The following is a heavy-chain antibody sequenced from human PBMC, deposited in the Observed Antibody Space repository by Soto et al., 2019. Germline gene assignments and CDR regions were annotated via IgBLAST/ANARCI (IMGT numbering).Heavy chain of an antibody. CDR2: ISGSGGST. V-gene: IGHV3-23*01. D-gene: IGHD2-2*01. CDR1: GFTFSSYA. Sequence: EVQLLESGGGLVQPGGSLRLSCAASGFTFSSYAMSWVRQAPGKGLEWVSAISGSGGSTYYADSVKGRFTISRDNSKNTLYLQINSLRAEDTAVYYCAKSKDYCSSTSCYAGLWRYYYMDVWGKGTTVTVSS. CDR3: AKSKDYCSSTSCYAGLWRYYYMDV. J-gene: IGHJ6*03.